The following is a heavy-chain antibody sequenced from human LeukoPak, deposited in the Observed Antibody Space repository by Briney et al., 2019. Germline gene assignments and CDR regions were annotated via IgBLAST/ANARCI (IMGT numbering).Heavy chain of an antibody. Sequence: GGSLRLSCEASGFTFSTFPMHWVRQTPDKGLEWVAVISDDGRDVYYADSVKGRFTISRDNSKNTLYLQMHSVSPEDAAVVYCARVGRVSIYPSYMDVWGKGTTVTVSS. CDR1: GFTFSTFP. D-gene: IGHD6-6*01. J-gene: IGHJ6*03. V-gene: IGHV3-30*04. CDR3: ARVGRVSIYPSYMDV. CDR2: ISDDGRDV.